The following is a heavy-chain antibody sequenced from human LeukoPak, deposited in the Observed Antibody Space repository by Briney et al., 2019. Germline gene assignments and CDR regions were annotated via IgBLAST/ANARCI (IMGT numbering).Heavy chain of an antibody. CDR1: GGSLSSYY. J-gene: IGHJ4*02. CDR2: IYYSGST. D-gene: IGHD6-19*01. Sequence: PSETLSLTCTVSGGSLSSYYWTWIRQPPGKGLEWIGNIYYSGSTNYNPSLKSRVTISVDTSKNQFSLKLSSVTAADTAVYYCARQSYSSAWYFFAYWGQGTLVTVSS. V-gene: IGHV4-59*08. CDR3: ARQSYSSAWYFFAY.